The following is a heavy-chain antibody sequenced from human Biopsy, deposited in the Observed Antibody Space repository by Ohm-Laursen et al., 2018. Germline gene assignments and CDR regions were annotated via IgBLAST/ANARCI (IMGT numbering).Heavy chain of an antibody. Sequence: SVKASCEASGYTFTGQYLHWVRQVPGQGLEWMGWINPHSGTTKFAQDFQGRVTMTRDTSITTAYMELRRLRSDDTAVYYCAKGQDLRGGAEYFQHWGQGALVTVSS. CDR2: INPHSGTT. CDR1: GYTFTGQY. CDR3: AKGQDLRGGAEYFQH. J-gene: IGHJ1*01. V-gene: IGHV1-2*02. D-gene: IGHD2-15*01.